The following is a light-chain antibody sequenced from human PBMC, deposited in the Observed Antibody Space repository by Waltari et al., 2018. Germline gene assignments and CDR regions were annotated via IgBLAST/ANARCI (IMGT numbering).Light chain of an antibody. J-gene: IGLJ3*02. CDR2: EVR. CDR3: TSYTTSRTWV. V-gene: IGLV2-14*01. Sequence: QSALTQPASVSGSPGQSITISCTGTSSAVRPYAYCSWYQQKPGKAPQLIIDEVRDRPPGVPNRFSGSKSGYTAFLTISGLQAEDEADYYCTSYTTSRTWVFGGGTKLTVL. CDR1: SSAVRPYAY.